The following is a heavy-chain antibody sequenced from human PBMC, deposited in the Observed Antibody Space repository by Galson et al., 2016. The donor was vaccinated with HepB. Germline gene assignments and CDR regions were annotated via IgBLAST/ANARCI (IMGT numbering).Heavy chain of an antibody. V-gene: IGHV3-15*01. CDR1: GFTFSNAW. CDR2: IKSKTDGGTT. J-gene: IGHJ6*02. Sequence: SLRLSCAACGFTFSNAWMSWVRQAPGKGLEWVGRIKSKTDGGTTDYAAPVKGKFSFSRDDSKTTQYLQMNSLKTEDTAVYYCQSGMDVGGQATTVTVSS. CDR3: QSGMDV.